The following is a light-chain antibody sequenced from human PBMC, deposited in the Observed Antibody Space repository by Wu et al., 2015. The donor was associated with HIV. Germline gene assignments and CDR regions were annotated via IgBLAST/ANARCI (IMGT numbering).Light chain of an antibody. CDR3: QQRSNWPLWT. CDR2: DTY. V-gene: IGKV3-11*01. J-gene: IGKJ1*01. CDR1: QSVSNY. Sequence: EIVLTQSPATLSLSPGERATLSCRASQSVSNYLAWYQQKPGQAPRLLISDTYNRATGIPARFSGSGSVTEFTLTISSLEPEDFAVYYCQQRSNWPLWTFGQGTKVEI.